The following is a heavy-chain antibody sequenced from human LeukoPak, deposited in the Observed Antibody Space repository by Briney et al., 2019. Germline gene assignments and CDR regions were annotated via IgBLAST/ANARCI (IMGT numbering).Heavy chain of an antibody. CDR3: ARDMEGYCSGGSRYMYF. CDR2: IWYDGSNK. J-gene: IGHJ4*02. D-gene: IGHD2-15*01. CDR1: GFTFSSYG. V-gene: IGHV3-33*01. Sequence: PGGSLRLSCAASGFTFSSYGMHWVRQAPGKGLEWVAVIWYDGSNKYYADSVKGRFTISRDNSKNTLYLQMNSLRAEDTAVYYCARDMEGYCSGGSRYMYFWGQGTLVTVSS.